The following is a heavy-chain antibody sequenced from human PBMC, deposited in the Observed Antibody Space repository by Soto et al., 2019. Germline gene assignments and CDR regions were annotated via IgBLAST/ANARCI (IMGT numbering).Heavy chain of an antibody. V-gene: IGHV1-69*12. CDR2: IIPIFGTS. J-gene: IGHJ1*01. D-gene: IGHD6-13*01. Sequence: QVQLVQSGAEVKKPGSSVKVSCKASGGTFSSYAISWVRQAPGQGLEWMGGIIPIFGTSNYAQKVQGRVTITADEYTSTAYMDQSSLSSEDTAVSYCARDSGIAADGTKEYFQHWGQGTLVTVSS. CDR1: GGTFSSYA. CDR3: ARDSGIAADGTKEYFQH.